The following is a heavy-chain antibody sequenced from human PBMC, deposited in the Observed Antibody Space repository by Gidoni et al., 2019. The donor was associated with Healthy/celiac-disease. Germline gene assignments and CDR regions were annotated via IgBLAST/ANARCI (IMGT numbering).Heavy chain of an antibody. CDR1: GFTFSSYA. J-gene: IGHJ4*02. D-gene: IGHD6-19*01. Sequence: QVQLVESGGGVVQPGRSLRLSCAASGFTFSSYAMHWVRQAPGKGLEWVAVISYDGSNKYYADSVKGRFTISRDNSKNTLYLQMNSLRAEDTAVYYCARDQLGASRWVAGPDYWGQGTLVTVSS. CDR2: ISYDGSNK. V-gene: IGHV3-30*04. CDR3: ARDQLGASRWVAGPDY.